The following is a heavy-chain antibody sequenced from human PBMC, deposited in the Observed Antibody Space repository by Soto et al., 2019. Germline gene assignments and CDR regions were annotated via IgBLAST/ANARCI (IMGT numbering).Heavy chain of an antibody. Sequence: SETLSLTGTISGGYISSYYWSWIRQPPGKGLEWIGYIYYSGSTNYNPPLKSRVTIAKDTSRNHVVLTMTNVDPVDTATYYCAHRHDLGGFDIWGPGTTVTVSS. D-gene: IGHD2-15*01. V-gene: IGHV4-59*01. J-gene: IGHJ3*02. CDR2: IYYSGST. CDR3: AHRHDLGGFDI. CDR1: GGYISSYY.